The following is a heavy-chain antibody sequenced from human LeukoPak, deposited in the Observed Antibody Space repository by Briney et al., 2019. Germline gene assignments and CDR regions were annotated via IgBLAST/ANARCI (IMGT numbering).Heavy chain of an antibody. D-gene: IGHD4-17*01. Sequence: SETLSLTCTVSGGSISGYYWSWIRQPPGKGLQWIGYIFYSGRTNYNPSLKSRVTISVDTPKKQISLNLSSVTAADTATYYCARYGVPYYYYYMDVWGKGTTVTVFS. J-gene: IGHJ6*03. CDR1: GGSISGYY. CDR3: ARYGVPYYYYYMDV. CDR2: IFYSGRT. V-gene: IGHV4-59*01.